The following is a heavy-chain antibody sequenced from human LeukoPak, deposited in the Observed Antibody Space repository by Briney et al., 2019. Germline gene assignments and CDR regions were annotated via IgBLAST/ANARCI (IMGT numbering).Heavy chain of an antibody. CDR2: IYTSGST. CDR3: ARDLWYQGHYYYYYMDV. J-gene: IGHJ6*03. V-gene: IGHV4-4*07. D-gene: IGHD2-2*01. CDR1: GGSISSYY. Sequence: PSETLSLTCTVSGGSISSYYWSWIRQPAGKGLEWIGRIYTSGSTNYNPSLKSRVTMSVDTSKNQFSLKLSSVTAADTAVYYCARDLWYQGHYYYYYMDVWGKGTTVTVSS.